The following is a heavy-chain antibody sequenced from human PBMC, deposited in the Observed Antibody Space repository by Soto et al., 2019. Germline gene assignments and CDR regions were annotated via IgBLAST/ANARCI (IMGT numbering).Heavy chain of an antibody. CDR3: ARAAGDTTGIRYFFDY. J-gene: IGHJ4*02. Sequence: GGSLRLSCAASGFTFSTHWMHWVRQAPGKGLVWVSRINSDGSGTNYADSVKGRFTISRDNAKNTLFLQMNSLRAEDTAVYYCARAAGDTTGIRYFFDYWGQGTLVTDS. V-gene: IGHV3-74*01. D-gene: IGHD1-1*01. CDR2: INSDGSGT. CDR1: GFTFSTHW.